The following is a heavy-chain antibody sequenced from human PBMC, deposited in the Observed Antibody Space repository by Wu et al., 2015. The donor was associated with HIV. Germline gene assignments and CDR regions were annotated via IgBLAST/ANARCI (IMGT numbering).Heavy chain of an antibody. Sequence: QVQLVQSGAEVKKPGSSVKVSCKASGGTFSSYAFSWVRQAPGQGLEWMGGIIPLFSTANYAQNFQGRVTITTDESTSTAYMELSSLRSDDTAVYYCATTGATVVVMDALDMWGQGTMVTVSS. V-gene: IGHV1-69*05. J-gene: IGHJ3*02. CDR3: ATTGATVVVMDALDM. D-gene: IGHD3-22*01. CDR1: GGTFSSYA. CDR2: IIPLFSTA.